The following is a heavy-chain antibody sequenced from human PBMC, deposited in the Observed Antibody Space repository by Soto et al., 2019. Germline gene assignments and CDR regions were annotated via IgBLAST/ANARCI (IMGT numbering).Heavy chain of an antibody. Sequence: QVQLQESGPGLVKPSETLSLTCTVSGGSVNSGAYSWTWIRQPPGEGLEWIGSIYYTGSTNYNPSLKSRVTVSLDPSKNRFSRNLKSVTGADTAVYYCARARLTFAYGLDGWGQGTTVSVPS. D-gene: IGHD3-16*01. V-gene: IGHV4-61*08. J-gene: IGHJ6*02. CDR3: ARARLTFAYGLDG. CDR2: IYYTGST. CDR1: GGSVNSGAYS.